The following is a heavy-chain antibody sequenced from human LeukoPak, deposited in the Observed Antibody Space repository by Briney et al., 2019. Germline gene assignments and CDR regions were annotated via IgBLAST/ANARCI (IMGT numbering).Heavy chain of an antibody. CDR1: GFSLSTSGVG. Sequence: ASGPTLVKPTQTLTLTCTFSGFSLSTSGVGVGWIRQPPGKALEWLALSYWDDDKRYSPSLKSRLTITTDTSKNQVVLTITNMDPVDTATYYCAHVCRGCTFDYWGQGTLVTVSS. V-gene: IGHV2-5*02. CDR3: AHVCRGCTFDY. D-gene: IGHD5-24*01. J-gene: IGHJ4*02. CDR2: SYWDDDK.